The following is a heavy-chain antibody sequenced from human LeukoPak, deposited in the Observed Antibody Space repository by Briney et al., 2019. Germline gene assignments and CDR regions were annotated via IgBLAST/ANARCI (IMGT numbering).Heavy chain of an antibody. CDR3: ARPRDTDSYYFDY. J-gene: IGHJ4*02. V-gene: IGHV5-51*01. D-gene: IGHD5-18*01. CDR1: GHSFTTYW. Sequence: GESLKISCKGSGHSFTTYWIGWVRRMPGKGLEWVGIIYPGDSDTRYSPSFQGQVTISADKSISTAYLQWNRLKASDTAMYYCARPRDTDSYYFDYWGQGTLVTVSS. CDR2: IYPGDSDT.